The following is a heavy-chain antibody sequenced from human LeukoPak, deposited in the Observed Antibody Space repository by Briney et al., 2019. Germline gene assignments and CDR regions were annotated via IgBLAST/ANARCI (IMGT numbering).Heavy chain of an antibody. CDR1: GYSFTSYW. CDR2: IYPGDSDT. V-gene: IGHV5-51*01. J-gene: IGHJ2*01. D-gene: IGHD4-11*01. Sequence: GASLKISCKGSGYSFTSYWIGWVRQMPGKGLEWMGIIYPGDSDTRYSPSFQGQVTISADKSISTAYLQWSSLKASDTAMYYCARRTTMAYWYFDLWGRGTLVTVSS. CDR3: ARRTTMAYWYFDL.